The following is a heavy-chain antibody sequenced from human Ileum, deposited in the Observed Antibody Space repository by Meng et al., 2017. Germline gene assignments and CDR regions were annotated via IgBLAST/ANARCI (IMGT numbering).Heavy chain of an antibody. Sequence: QVQPQEPGPVLLKPSGTLSLTCAVSGGSTSNSDWWSWVRQPPGKGLEWIGEIHHSGSTNYNPSLKSRVTISVDKSKNQFSLKLNSVTAADTAVYYCAREWSGSYRHFDYWGQGTLVTVSS. CDR3: AREWSGSYRHFDY. J-gene: IGHJ4*02. D-gene: IGHD1-26*01. CDR1: GGSTSNSDW. CDR2: IHHSGST. V-gene: IGHV4-4*02.